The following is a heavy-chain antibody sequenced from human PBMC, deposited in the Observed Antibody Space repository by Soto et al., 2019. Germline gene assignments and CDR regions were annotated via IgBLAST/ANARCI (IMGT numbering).Heavy chain of an antibody. V-gene: IGHV4-34*01. D-gene: IGHD2-2*01. CDR1: GGSFSGYY. Sequence: NPSETLSLTCAVYGGSFSGYYWSWIRQPPGKGLEWIGEINHSGSTNYNPSLKSRVTISVDTSKNQFSLKLSSVTAADTAVYYCARGQSTYVYWGQGTLVTVSS. CDR3: ARGQSTYVY. CDR2: INHSGST. J-gene: IGHJ4*02.